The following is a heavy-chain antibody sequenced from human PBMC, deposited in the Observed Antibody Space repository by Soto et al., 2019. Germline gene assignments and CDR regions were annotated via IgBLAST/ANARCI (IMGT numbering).Heavy chain of an antibody. V-gene: IGHV4-34*01. CDR3: ARKLFNLGGSYCDY. CDR1: GGSFSGYD. J-gene: IGHJ4*02. D-gene: IGHD1-26*01. CDR2: INHSGST. Sequence: KASETLSLTCAVYGGSFSGYDWSWIRKPPGKGLEWIGEINHSGSTNYNPSLKSRVTISVDTSKNQFSLKLSSVTAADTAVYYCARKLFNLGGSYCDYWGQGTLVTVSS.